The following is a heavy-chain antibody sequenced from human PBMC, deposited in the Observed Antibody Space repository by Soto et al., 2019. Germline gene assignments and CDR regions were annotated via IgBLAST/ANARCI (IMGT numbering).Heavy chain of an antibody. J-gene: IGHJ6*02. CDR3: ATGEGSHSSSSRYYYYGMDV. V-gene: IGHV1-24*01. Sequence: QVPLVQSGAEVKKPGASVKVSCKVSGYTLTELSMHWVRQAPGKGLEWMGGFDPEDGETIYAQKFQGRVTMTEDTSTDTAYMELSSLRSEDTAVYYCATGEGSHSSSSRYYYYGMDVWGQGTTVTVSS. D-gene: IGHD6-6*01. CDR1: GYTLTELS. CDR2: FDPEDGET.